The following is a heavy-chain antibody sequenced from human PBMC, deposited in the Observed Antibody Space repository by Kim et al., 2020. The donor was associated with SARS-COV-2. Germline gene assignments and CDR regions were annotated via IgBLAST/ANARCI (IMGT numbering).Heavy chain of an antibody. D-gene: IGHD6-19*01. Sequence: LKSRVTISVDTSKNQFSRKLSSVTAADTAVYYCARGLAVAGAYYYYGMDVWGQGTTVTVSS. CDR3: ARGLAVAGAYYYYGMDV. J-gene: IGHJ6*02. V-gene: IGHV4-59*09.